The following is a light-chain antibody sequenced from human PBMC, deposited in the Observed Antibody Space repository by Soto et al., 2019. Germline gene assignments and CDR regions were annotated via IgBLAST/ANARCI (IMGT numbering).Light chain of an antibody. J-gene: IGKJ3*01. CDR1: QSTSSY. Sequence: DIQMTQSPSTLSASVGDRVTITCRASQSTSSYLAWYQQKPGKAPKLLIYQASSLENGVPSRFSGSGSGTEFSLTISSLQPDDFATYYCQQYKTYFTFGPGTKVDIK. CDR2: QAS. V-gene: IGKV1-5*03. CDR3: QQYKTYFT.